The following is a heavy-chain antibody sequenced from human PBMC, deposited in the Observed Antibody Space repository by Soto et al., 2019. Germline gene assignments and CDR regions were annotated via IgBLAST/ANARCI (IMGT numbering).Heavy chain of an antibody. D-gene: IGHD6-13*01. CDR3: ARIASAGRGWDV. CDR1: GFTFSNYW. V-gene: IGHV3-7*01. J-gene: IGHJ6*02. CDR2: IKQDGREK. Sequence: EVQLVESGGGLVQPGRSLRLSCADFGFTFSNYWMSWVRQAPVKGLEWVGNIKQDGREKNYVDSVKGRFTISTDNAKNSLYLKINSLRAEDTAVYYCARIASAGRGWDVWGQGTTV.